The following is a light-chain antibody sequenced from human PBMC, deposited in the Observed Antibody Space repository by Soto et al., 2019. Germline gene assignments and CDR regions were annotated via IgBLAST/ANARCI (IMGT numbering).Light chain of an antibody. Sequence: EIVLTQSPATLSLSPGERATLSCRASQSISSYLAWYQQKPGQAPRPLFYDASIRAAGIPARFSGSGSGTDFTVTSGRREPEGLAVYYCQQSRDWPRTFGRGTKLEIK. V-gene: IGKV3-11*01. J-gene: IGKJ2*01. CDR3: QQSRDWPRT. CDR2: DAS. CDR1: QSISSY.